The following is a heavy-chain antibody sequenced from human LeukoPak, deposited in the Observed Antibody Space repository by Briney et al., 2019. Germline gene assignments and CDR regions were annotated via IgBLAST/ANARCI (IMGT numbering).Heavy chain of an antibody. CDR1: GASVSSGSYY. CDR3: ARMEAWVVPSGPRGFDY. CDR2: IYYSGST. V-gene: IGHV4-61*01. D-gene: IGHD1-26*01. J-gene: IGHJ4*02. Sequence: SETLSLTCTVSGASVSSGSYYWSWIRPPPGKGGVWIGYIYYSGSTNYTLSLKSRVSMTVDTSKDQFSLKLGSVTAADTAVCYCARMEAWVVPSGPRGFDYWGQGTLVTVSS.